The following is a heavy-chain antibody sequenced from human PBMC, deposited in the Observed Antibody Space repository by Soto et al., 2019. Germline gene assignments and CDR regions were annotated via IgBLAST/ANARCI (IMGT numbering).Heavy chain of an antibody. CDR1: GFTFSSYS. D-gene: IGHD2-15*01. V-gene: IGHV3-48*01. Sequence: EVQLVESGGGLVQPGGSLRLSCAASGFTFSSYSMSWVRQAPGKGLEWVSYINSRSSTIYYADSVKGRFSISRDNDRNSLYLQMNSLRAEDTAVYYCARVAVVDATLNAFDIWGQGTMVTVSS. CDR2: INSRSSTI. J-gene: IGHJ3*02. CDR3: ARVAVVDATLNAFDI.